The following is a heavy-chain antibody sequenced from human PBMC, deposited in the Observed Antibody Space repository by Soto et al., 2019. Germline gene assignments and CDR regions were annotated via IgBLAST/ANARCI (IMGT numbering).Heavy chain of an antibody. CDR1: GFTFSNYA. Sequence: GSLRLSCAASGFTFSNYAMTWVRQAPGKGLEWVSAISSGGTYTDYADSVKGRLTLSRDNSKNMVYLQMNSLRAEDTAVYHCAKESSGYNYRLYKYFDYSGQRNLVTVSS. CDR2: ISSGGTYT. V-gene: IGHV3-23*01. CDR3: AKESSGYNYRLYKYFDY. J-gene: IGHJ4*02. D-gene: IGHD5-18*01.